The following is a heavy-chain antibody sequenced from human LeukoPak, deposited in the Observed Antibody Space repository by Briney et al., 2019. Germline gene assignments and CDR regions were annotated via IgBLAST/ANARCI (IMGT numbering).Heavy chain of an antibody. Sequence: GGSLRLSCAASGFTFSSYGMHWVRQAPGKGLEWVAFIRYDGSNKYYADSVKGRFTISRDNSKNTLYLQMNSLRAEDTAVYYCAKAAGIAAAEYYYYYYMDVWGKGTAVTIPS. J-gene: IGHJ6*03. V-gene: IGHV3-30*02. CDR3: AKAAGIAAAEYYYYYYMDV. CDR2: IRYDGSNK. CDR1: GFTFSSYG. D-gene: IGHD6-13*01.